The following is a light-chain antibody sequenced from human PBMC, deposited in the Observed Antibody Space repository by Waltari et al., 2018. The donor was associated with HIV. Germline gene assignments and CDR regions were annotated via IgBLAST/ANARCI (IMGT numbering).Light chain of an antibody. CDR2: LGS. Sequence: IVMTQSPLSLPVTPGEPATISCRSGQSLLHSDGYNLLDWYLQRPGQPPQLLIYLGSHRATGVPTRFTGSGSDTNFILNITRVEADDVGVYLCMQSLEIPHTFGQGTRVEI. CDR3: MQSLEIPHT. CDR1: QSLLHSDGYNL. J-gene: IGKJ2*01. V-gene: IGKV2-28*01.